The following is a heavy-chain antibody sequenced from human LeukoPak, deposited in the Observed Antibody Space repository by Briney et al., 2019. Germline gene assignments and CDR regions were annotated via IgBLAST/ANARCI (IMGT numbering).Heavy chain of an antibody. CDR1: GGTFSSYA. V-gene: IGHV1-18*01. CDR3: ARANWGEGGFDY. J-gene: IGHJ4*02. Sequence: ASVKVSCKASGGTFSSYAISWVRQAPGQGLEWMGWISAYDGNTNYAQKLQGRVTMTTDTSTSTAYMELRSLRSDDTAVYYCARANWGEGGFDYWGQGTLVTVSS. D-gene: IGHD7-27*01. CDR2: ISAYDGNT.